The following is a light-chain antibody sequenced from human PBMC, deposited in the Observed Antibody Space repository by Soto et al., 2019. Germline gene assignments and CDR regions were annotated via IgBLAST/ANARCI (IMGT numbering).Light chain of an antibody. CDR1: QSVSSY. CDR2: DAS. Sequence: EIVLTQSPATLSLSPGERATLSCRASQSVSSYLAWYQQKPGQAPRLLIYDASNRATGIPARFSGSGSGPDFTLTISSLEPEDFAVYYCQQSSNWPPGYTFGQGTKLEIK. V-gene: IGKV3-11*01. CDR3: QQSSNWPPGYT. J-gene: IGKJ2*01.